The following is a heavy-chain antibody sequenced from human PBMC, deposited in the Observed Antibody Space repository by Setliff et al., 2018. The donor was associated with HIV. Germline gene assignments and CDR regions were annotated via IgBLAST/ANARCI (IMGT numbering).Heavy chain of an antibody. J-gene: IGHJ6*03. D-gene: IGHD4-17*01. CDR3: ARQSGDYTVTTYYMDV. CDR2: MYPGDSDT. CDR1: GYSFTGYW. V-gene: IGHV5-51*01. Sequence: GESLKISCKASGYSFTGYWIGWVRQMPGKGLELMGIMYPGDSDTRYSPSFQGQVTISADKSISTAYLQWSSLKASDTAMYYCARQSGDYTVTTYYMDVWGKGTTVTVSS.